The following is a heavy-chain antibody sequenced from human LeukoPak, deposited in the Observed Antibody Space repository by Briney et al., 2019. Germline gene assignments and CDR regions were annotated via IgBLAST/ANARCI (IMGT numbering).Heavy chain of an antibody. J-gene: IGHJ4*02. CDR3: ARAKSVADLDY. Sequence: PGGSLRLSCAASGFTFSSYDMHWVRQATGKGLEWVSAIGTAGDTYYPGSVKGRFSISRENAKNSLYLQMNSLRAEDTAVYYCARAKSVADLDYWGQGTLVTVSS. D-gene: IGHD6-19*01. CDR1: GFTFSSYD. V-gene: IGHV3-13*01. CDR2: IGTAGDT.